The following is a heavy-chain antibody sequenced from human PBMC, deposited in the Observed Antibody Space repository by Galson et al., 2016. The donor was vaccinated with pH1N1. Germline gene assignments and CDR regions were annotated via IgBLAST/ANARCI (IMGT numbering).Heavy chain of an antibody. CDR3: SRCDYEDVDLDRFYFDY. CDR1: RFTFSDYY. J-gene: IGHJ4*02. D-gene: IGHD4/OR15-4a*01. Sequence: SLRLSCAASRFTFSDYYMSWIRQAPGKGLEWVSYISNSGGSIYYADSVEGRFTISRDNAKNSLYLQMNSLRPEDTAVYYCSRCDYEDVDLDRFYFDYCRQGTLVTVSS. V-gene: IGHV3-11*01. CDR2: ISNSGGSI.